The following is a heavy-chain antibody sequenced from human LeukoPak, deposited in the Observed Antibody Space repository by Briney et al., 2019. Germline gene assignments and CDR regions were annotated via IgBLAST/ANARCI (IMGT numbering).Heavy chain of an antibody. CDR3: ARNPAESYCSGGSCPVYYFDY. J-gene: IGHJ4*02. Sequence: GGSLRLSCAASGFTFSSYEMNWVRQAPGKGLEWVSYISSSGSTIYYADSVKGRFTISRDNAKNSLYLQMNSLRAEDTAVYYCARNPAESYCSGGSCPVYYFDYWGRGTLDTVSS. CDR2: ISSSGSTI. V-gene: IGHV3-48*03. D-gene: IGHD2-15*01. CDR1: GFTFSSYE.